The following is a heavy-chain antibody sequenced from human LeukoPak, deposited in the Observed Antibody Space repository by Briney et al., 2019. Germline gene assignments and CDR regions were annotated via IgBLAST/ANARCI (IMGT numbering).Heavy chain of an antibody. CDR1: GYTFTSYD. V-gene: IGHV1-8*01. CDR3: ARSPSMVAGTWWFDP. CDR2: MNPNSGNT. J-gene: IGHJ5*02. Sequence: ASVKVSCKASGYTFTSYDINWVRQATGQGLEWMGWMNPNSGNTGYAQKFQGRVTMTRNTSISTAYMELRSLRSDDTAVYYCARSPSMVAGTWWFDPWGQGTLVTVSS. D-gene: IGHD6-13*01.